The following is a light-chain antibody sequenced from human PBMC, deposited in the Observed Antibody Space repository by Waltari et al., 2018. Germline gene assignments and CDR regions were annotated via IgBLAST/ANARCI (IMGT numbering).Light chain of an antibody. J-gene: IGLJ2*01. Sequence: SALTPPASVSGSPGQSITISCTGTSSDVGSYNLVSWYQQHPGQAPQLMIHEGSKRPSGVSNRFSASKSGNTASLTSSGLQAEDEADYYCCSYAGSRTQVVFGGGTKLTVL. V-gene: IGLV2-23*01. CDR1: SSDVGSYNL. CDR3: CSYAGSRTQVV. CDR2: EGS.